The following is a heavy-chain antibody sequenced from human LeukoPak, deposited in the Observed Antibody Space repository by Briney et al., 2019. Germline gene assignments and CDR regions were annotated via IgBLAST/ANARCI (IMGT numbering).Heavy chain of an antibody. J-gene: IGHJ4*02. Sequence: SETLSLTCTVSGGPISSSTYYWGWIRQPPGKGLEWIGSIYYSGSTYYNPSLKSRVTISVDTSKNQFSLKLSSVTAADTAVYYCASGPSSGWYEIAYWGQGTLVTVSS. CDR1: GGPISSSTYY. D-gene: IGHD6-19*01. CDR3: ASGPSSGWYEIAY. V-gene: IGHV4-39*07. CDR2: IYYSGST.